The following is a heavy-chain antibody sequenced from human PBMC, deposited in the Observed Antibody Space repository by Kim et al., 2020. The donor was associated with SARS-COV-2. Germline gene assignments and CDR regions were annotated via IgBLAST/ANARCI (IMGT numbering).Heavy chain of an antibody. D-gene: IGHD3-22*01. Sequence: GGSLRLSCAASGFTVSSNYMSWVRQAPGKGLEWVSVIYSGGSTYYADSVKGRFTISRDNSKNTLYLQMNSLRAEDTAVYYCARDYDSRGYYPLGYYYYGMDVGGQGPTVTVSS. CDR1: GFTVSSNY. CDR3: ARDYDSRGYYPLGYYYYGMDV. CDR2: IYSGGST. V-gene: IGHV3-66*01. J-gene: IGHJ6*02.